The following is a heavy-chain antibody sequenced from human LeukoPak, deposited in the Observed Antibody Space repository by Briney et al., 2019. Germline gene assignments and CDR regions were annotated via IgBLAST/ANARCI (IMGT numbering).Heavy chain of an antibody. Sequence: ESGPTLVKPTETLTLTCTVSGFSLSNARMGVSWIRQPPAQALEWLAHIFSNDEKSYRTSLKSRLTISKDTSKSQVVLTMTNMDPVDTATYYCARIQRYYDSSGYFRFDYWGQGTLVTVSS. CDR1: GFSLSNARMG. J-gene: IGHJ4*02. D-gene: IGHD3-22*01. CDR3: ARIQRYYDSSGYFRFDY. CDR2: IFSNDEK. V-gene: IGHV2-26*01.